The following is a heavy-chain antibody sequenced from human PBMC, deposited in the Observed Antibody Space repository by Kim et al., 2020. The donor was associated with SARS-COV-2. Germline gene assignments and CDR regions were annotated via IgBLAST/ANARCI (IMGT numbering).Heavy chain of an antibody. Sequence: GGSLRLSWAASGFTFRSYGMHWVRQAPGKGPEWVAVISYDGSNKNYADSVKDRFIISRDNSKNTLYLQMNSLRAEDTAVYYCARDANRGYSYGWTYYYYGMDVWGQGTTVTVSS. CDR2: ISYDGSNK. CDR1: GFTFRSYG. V-gene: IGHV3-30*19. J-gene: IGHJ6*02. CDR3: ARDANRGYSYGWTYYYYGMDV. D-gene: IGHD5-18*01.